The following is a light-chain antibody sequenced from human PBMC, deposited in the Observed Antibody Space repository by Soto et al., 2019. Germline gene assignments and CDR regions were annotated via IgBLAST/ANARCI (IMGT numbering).Light chain of an antibody. V-gene: IGLV2-14*01. CDR3: SDYTSSSTRV. CDR1: SSNVGGYNY. J-gene: IGLJ1*01. CDR2: DVR. Sequence: QSVLTQPASVSGSPGQSITISCTGTSSNVGGYNYVSWYQQHPGKAPKLMIYDVRNRPSGVSNRFSGSKSGNTASLTISGLQAEDEDYYYCSDYTSSSTRVFGTGTKVTVL.